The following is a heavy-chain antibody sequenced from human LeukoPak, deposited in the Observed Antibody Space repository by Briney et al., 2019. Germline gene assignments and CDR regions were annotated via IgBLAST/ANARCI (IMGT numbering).Heavy chain of an antibody. D-gene: IGHD5-12*01. CDR2: INPSGGST. CDR3: ARDGFVATFDY. Sequence: RASVKVSCKASGYTFTSYYMHWVRQAPGQGPEWMGIINPSGGSTSYAQKFQGRVTMTRDTSTSTVYMELSSLKSEDTAVYYCARDGFVATFDYWGQGTLVTVSS. J-gene: IGHJ4*02. V-gene: IGHV1-46*01. CDR1: GYTFTSYY.